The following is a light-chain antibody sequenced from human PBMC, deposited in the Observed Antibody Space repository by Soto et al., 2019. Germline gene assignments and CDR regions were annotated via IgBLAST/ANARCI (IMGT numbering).Light chain of an antibody. J-gene: IGKJ1*01. Sequence: DIQMTQSPSSLSASVGDRVTITCRASQDIGDYVAWFQQKPGKAPKSLIYSASSLLSGVPSKLSGSGSGTDCTLTISSLQPEDYATYYCPQYQSYPRTFGQGTKVEIK. CDR2: SAS. CDR1: QDIGDY. V-gene: IGKV1-16*02. CDR3: PQYQSYPRT.